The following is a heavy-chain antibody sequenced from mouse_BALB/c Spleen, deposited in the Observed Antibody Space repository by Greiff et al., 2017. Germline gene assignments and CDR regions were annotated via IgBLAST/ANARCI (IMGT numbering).Heavy chain of an antibody. V-gene: IGHV2-2*02. D-gene: IGHD2-1*01. CDR2: IWSGGST. CDR1: GFSLTSYG. CDR3: ATGNYGYAMDY. Sequence: VMLVESGPGLVQPSQSLSITCTVSGFSLTSYGVHWVRQSPGKGLEWLGVIWSGGSTDYNAAFISRLSISKDNSKSQVFFKMNSLQANDTAIYYCATGNYGYAMDYWGQGTSVTVSS. J-gene: IGHJ4*01.